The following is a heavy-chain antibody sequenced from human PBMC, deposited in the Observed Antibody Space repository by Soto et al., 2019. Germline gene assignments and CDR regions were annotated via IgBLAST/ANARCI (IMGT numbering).Heavy chain of an antibody. J-gene: IGHJ5*02. D-gene: IGHD3-22*01. V-gene: IGHV4-59*01. CDR1: GGSISSYY. Sequence: SETLSLTCTVSGGSISSYYWSWIRQPPGKGLEWIGYIYYSGSTNYNPSLKSRVTISVDTSKNRFSLKLSSVTAADTAVYYCARVGYYYDSSGFNWFDPWGQGTLVTVSS. CDR3: ARVGYYYDSSGFNWFDP. CDR2: IYYSGST.